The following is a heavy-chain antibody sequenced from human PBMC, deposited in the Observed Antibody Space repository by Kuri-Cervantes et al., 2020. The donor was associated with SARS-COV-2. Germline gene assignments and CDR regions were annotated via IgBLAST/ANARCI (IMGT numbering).Heavy chain of an antibody. Sequence: SQTLSLTCAVYGGSFSGYYWSWIRQPPGKGLEWIGEINHSGSTNYNPSLKSRVTVSVDTSKNQFSLKLSSVTAADTAVYYCAILWSDAFDIWGQGTMVTVSS. CDR3: AILWSDAFDI. CDR1: GGSFSGYY. J-gene: IGHJ3*02. CDR2: INHSGST. D-gene: IGHD3-10*01. V-gene: IGHV4-34*01.